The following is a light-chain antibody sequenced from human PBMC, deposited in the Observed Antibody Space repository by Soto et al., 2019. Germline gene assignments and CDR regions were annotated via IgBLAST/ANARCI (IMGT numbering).Light chain of an antibody. CDR1: QSLSSN. V-gene: IGKV3-15*01. CDR2: GAS. Sequence: EIVMTQSPATLSVSPGERATFSCRASQSLSSNLAWYQQKPGQAPRLLIYGASTRATGIPARFSGSGSGTEFTLTISSLQSEDFAVYYCQPYNNWPRTFGRGTNVEI. J-gene: IGKJ1*01. CDR3: QPYNNWPRT.